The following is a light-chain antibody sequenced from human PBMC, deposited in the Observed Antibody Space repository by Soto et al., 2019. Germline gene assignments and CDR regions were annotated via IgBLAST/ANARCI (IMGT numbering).Light chain of an antibody. CDR3: QQYYKWPPWT. J-gene: IGKJ1*01. V-gene: IGKV3-15*01. CDR2: GSS. CDR1: QSISSN. Sequence: EIVMTQSPATLSVSPGERATLSCRASQSISSNLAWYQQRPGQAPGLLMYGSSTRATGIPARFSGSGSGTEFTLTISSLQSEDFAVYYCQQYYKWPPWTFGQGTKVEIK.